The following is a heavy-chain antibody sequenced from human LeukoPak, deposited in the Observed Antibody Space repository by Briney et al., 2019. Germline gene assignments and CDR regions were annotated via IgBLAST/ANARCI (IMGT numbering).Heavy chain of an antibody. CDR3: ARGWLLYYFDY. CDR1: GFTFSDYY. V-gene: IGHV3-11*01. CDR2: ISSSGSTI. D-gene: IGHD5-12*01. J-gene: IGHJ4*02. Sequence: GGSLRLSCAASGFTFSDYYMNWIRQAPGKGLEWVSYISSSGSTIYYADSVKGRFTISRDNDKNSLYLQMNSLRAEDTAVYYCARGWLLYYFDYWGQGTLVTVSS.